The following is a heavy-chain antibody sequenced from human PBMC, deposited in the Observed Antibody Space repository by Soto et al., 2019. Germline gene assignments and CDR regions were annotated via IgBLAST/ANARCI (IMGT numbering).Heavy chain of an antibody. CDR1: GGSLSSYY. CDR2: ISYNGFT. CDR3: ARGPQLGLQADFDY. V-gene: IGHV4-59*01. J-gene: IGHJ4*02. Sequence: PSETLSLTCSVSGGSLSSYYWSWIRQPPGKGLEWIGYISYNGFTNYNPSLKSRVTISVDTSKNQFSLQLSSVTAADTAVFYCARGPQLGLQADFDYWGQGTLVTVSS. D-gene: IGHD7-27*01.